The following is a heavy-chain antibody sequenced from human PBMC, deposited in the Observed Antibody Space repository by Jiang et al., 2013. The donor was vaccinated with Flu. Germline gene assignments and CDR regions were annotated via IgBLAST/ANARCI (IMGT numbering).Heavy chain of an antibody. Sequence: GAEVKKPGESLKISCKGSGYSFTTYWIGWVRQMPGKGLEWMGIIYPGDSDTRYSPSFQGQVTISADKSISTAYLQWGSLKASDTAMYYCARQYDSSGYYLYDWGQGTLVTVSS. D-gene: IGHD3-22*01. CDR2: IYPGDSDT. CDR3: ARQYDSSGYYLYD. J-gene: IGHJ4*02. CDR1: GYSFTTYW. V-gene: IGHV5-51*01.